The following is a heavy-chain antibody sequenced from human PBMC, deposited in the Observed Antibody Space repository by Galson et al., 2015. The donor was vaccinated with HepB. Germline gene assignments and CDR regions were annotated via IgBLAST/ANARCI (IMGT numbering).Heavy chain of an antibody. CDR2: IYSGGST. Sequence: SLRLSCAASGFTVSSNYMSWVRQAPGKGLEWVSVIYSGGSTYCADSVKGRFTISRHNSKNTLYLQMNSLRAEDTAVYYCARARIYDILTGYYFDYWGQGTLVTVSS. CDR3: ARARIYDILTGYYFDY. J-gene: IGHJ4*02. CDR1: GFTVSSNY. D-gene: IGHD3-9*01. V-gene: IGHV3-53*04.